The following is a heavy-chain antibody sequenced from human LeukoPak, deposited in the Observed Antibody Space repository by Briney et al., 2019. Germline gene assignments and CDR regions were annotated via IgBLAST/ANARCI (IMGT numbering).Heavy chain of an antibody. J-gene: IGHJ4*02. CDR3: ARETRVRWTDY. V-gene: IGHV3-9*01. CDR1: GFTFDDYA. Sequence: GGSLRLSCAASGFTFDDYAMHWVRQAPGKGLEWVSGISWNSGSIGYADSVKGRFTISRDNAKNSLYLQMNSLRAEDTAVYYCARETRVRWTDYWGQGILVTVSS. CDR2: ISWNSGSI. D-gene: IGHD5-24*01.